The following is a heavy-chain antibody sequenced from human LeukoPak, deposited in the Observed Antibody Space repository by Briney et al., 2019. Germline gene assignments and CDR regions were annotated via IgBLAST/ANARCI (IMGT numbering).Heavy chain of an antibody. Sequence: ASVKVSCKASGYTFSSYDISWVRQAPGQGLEWMGWISTYNGNTRYAQKLQGRVTLTTDTSTSTAYMEQRSLRSDDTAVYYCATHITAVPYWGQGTLVTVSS. J-gene: IGHJ4*02. D-gene: IGHD6-13*01. CDR3: ATHITAVPY. CDR2: ISTYNGNT. V-gene: IGHV1-18*01. CDR1: GYTFSSYD.